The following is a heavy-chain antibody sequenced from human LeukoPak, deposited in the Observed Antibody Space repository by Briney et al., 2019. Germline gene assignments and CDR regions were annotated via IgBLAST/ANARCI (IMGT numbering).Heavy chain of an antibody. Sequence: SETLSLTCAVYGGSFSGYSWTWIRQSPGKGLEWIGEIYHSGITNYNPSLKSRVTISVDTSKIQFSLKLTSVTAADTAVYYCARGGGGMTVALFDQWGQGTPVTVSS. D-gene: IGHD6-19*01. CDR2: IYHSGIT. V-gene: IGHV4-34*01. CDR3: ARGGGGMTVALFDQ. CDR1: GGSFSGYS. J-gene: IGHJ4*02.